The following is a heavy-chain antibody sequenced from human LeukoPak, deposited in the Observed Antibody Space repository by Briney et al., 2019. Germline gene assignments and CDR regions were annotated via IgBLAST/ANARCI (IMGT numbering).Heavy chain of an antibody. D-gene: IGHD3-10*01. CDR3: ARGDRVDAFDI. CDR1: VFTFSSYD. Sequence: GGSLRLSCAASVFTFSSYDMHGVRQATGKGLEWGSAIGTAGDTYYPGSVKGRFTISRENAKNSLYLQMNSLRAGDTAVYYCARGDRVDAFDIWGQGTMVTVSS. V-gene: IGHV3-13*01. J-gene: IGHJ3*02. CDR2: IGTAGDT.